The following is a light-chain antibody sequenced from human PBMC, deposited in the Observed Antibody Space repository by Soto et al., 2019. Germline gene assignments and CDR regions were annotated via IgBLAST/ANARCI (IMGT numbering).Light chain of an antibody. V-gene: IGKV3-20*01. CDR2: GAS. CDR3: QQYGSSIT. J-gene: IGKJ5*01. CDR1: QSVSSGY. Sequence: EIVLTQSPGTLSLSPGERATLSCRASQSVSSGYLAWYQQKPGQAPRLLIYGASRRATGIPDRFSGSGSGTDFTLTISRLEPEDFAVYYCQQYGSSITFGQGTRLEIK.